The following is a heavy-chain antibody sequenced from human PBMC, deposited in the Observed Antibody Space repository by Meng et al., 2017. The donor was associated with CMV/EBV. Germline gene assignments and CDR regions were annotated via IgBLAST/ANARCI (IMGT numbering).Heavy chain of an antibody. CDR3: ARIAAAGRFDY. CDR1: WISPSTSGRG. J-gene: IGHJ4*02. V-gene: IGHV2-5*02. D-gene: IGHD6-13*01. CDR2: LYWDDDK. Sequence: ITLTESRPTMVHHHQTLTQTCTFTWISPSTSGRGVGRIRNSGGKRLTWPAILYWDDDKRYSPSLKSRLTITKDTSKNQVVLTMTNMDPVDTATYYCARIAAAGRFDYWGQGTLVTVSS.